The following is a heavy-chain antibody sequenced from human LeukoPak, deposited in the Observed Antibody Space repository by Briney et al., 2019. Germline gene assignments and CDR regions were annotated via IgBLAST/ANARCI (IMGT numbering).Heavy chain of an antibody. D-gene: IGHD4-11*01. CDR3: AITHSYSLGAFDI. Sequence: GGSLRLSCAASGFTFSSYAMHWVRQAPGKGLEYVSAISSNGGSTYYANSVKGRFTISRDNSKNTLYLQMGSLRGEDMAVYYCAITHSYSLGAFDIWGQGTMVTVSS. CDR1: GFTFSSYA. CDR2: ISSNGGST. V-gene: IGHV3-64*01. J-gene: IGHJ3*02.